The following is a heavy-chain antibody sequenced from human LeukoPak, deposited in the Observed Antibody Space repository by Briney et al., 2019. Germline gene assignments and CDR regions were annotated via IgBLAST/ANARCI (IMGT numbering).Heavy chain of an antibody. J-gene: IGHJ3*02. V-gene: IGHV3-20*04. Sequence: GGSLRLSCAASGFTFDDYGMSWVRQAPGKGLEWVSGLNWNGGSTGYADSVKGRFTISRDNAKNSLYLQMSSLRAEDTALYYCARDTSPHIAGLYYDVFDIWGQGTMVTVSS. CDR2: LNWNGGST. CDR1: GFTFDDYG. CDR3: ARDTSPHIAGLYYDVFDI. D-gene: IGHD3-3*01.